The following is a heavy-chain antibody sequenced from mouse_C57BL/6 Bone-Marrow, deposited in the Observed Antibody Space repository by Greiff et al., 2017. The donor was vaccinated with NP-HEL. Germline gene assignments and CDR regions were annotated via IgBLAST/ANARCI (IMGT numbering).Heavy chain of an antibody. V-gene: IGHV1-81*01. CDR2: IYPRSGNT. CDR1: GYTFTSYG. Sequence: QVQLQQSGAELARPGASVKLSCKASGYTFTSYGISWVKQRTGQGLEWIGEIYPRSGNTYYNEKFKGKATLTADKSSSTAYMELRSLTSEDSAVDFCARGAYWYFDVWGTGTTVTVSS. CDR3: ARGAYWYFDV. J-gene: IGHJ1*03.